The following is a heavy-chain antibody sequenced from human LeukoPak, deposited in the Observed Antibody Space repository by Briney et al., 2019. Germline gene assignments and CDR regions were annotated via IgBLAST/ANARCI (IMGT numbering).Heavy chain of an antibody. CDR2: INPNSGGT. CDR3: ARDRPYYYGSGSYYIVTPPDY. CDR1: GYTFTGYY. Sequence: ASVKVSCKASGYTFTGYYMHWVRRAPGQGLEWMGWINPNSGGTNYAQKFQGRVTTTRDTSISTAYMELSRLRSDDPAVYYCARDRPYYYGSGSYYIVTPPDYWGQGTLVTVSS. V-gene: IGHV1-2*02. D-gene: IGHD3-10*01. J-gene: IGHJ4*02.